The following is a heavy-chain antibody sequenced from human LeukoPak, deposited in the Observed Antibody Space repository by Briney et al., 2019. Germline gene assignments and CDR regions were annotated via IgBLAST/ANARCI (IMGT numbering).Heavy chain of an antibody. CDR3: ARDRLSHFDY. CDR2: ISYDGSNK. V-gene: IGHV3-30*03. J-gene: IGHJ4*02. D-gene: IGHD2/OR15-2a*01. CDR1: GFTFSSYE. Sequence: GGSLRLSCAASGFTFSSYEMNWVRQAPGKGLEWVAVISYDGSNKYYADSVKGRFTISRDNAKTTLYLQMNSLRAEDTAVYYCARDRLSHFDYWGQGTLVTVSS.